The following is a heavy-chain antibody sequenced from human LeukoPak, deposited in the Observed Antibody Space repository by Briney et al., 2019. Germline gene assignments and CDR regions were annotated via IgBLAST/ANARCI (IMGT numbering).Heavy chain of an antibody. CDR2: ISSSGSTI. Sequence: GGSLRLSCAASGFTFSSYSMNWVRQAPGKGLEWVSYISSSGSTIYYADSVKGRFTISRDNAKNSLYLQMNSLRAEDTAVYYCARVGITGTDAFDIWGQGTMVTVSS. CDR3: ARVGITGTDAFDI. J-gene: IGHJ3*02. D-gene: IGHD1-20*01. CDR1: GFTFSSYS. V-gene: IGHV3-48*01.